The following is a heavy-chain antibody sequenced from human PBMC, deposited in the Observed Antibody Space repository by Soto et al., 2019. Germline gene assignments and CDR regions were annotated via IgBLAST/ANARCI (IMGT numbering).Heavy chain of an antibody. CDR3: ARLPGEYVFLGIYY. V-gene: IGHV4-39*01. CDR1: GGSIRSSTYY. CDR2: MYYTGST. Sequence: PSETLSLTCTVSGGSIRSSTYYWGWIRQPPGKGLEWIGSMYYTGSTYYNPSLKSRVTISVDTSKNQFSLKLSSVTAADTAVYYCARLPGEYVFLGIYYWGQGTLVTVYS. J-gene: IGHJ4*02. D-gene: IGHD4-17*01.